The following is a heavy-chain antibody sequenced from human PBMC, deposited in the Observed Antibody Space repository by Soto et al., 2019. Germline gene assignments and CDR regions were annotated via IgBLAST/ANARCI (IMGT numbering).Heavy chain of an antibody. V-gene: IGHV3-11*01. J-gene: IGHJ4*02. CDR1: GFTFSDYD. D-gene: IGHD6-6*01. Sequence: ESGGGLVEPGGYLRISCAASGFTFSDYDMSWIRQSPGTGLEWVSFVSSSGTTMYFADSVKGQFTISRDNAKNSLYLQMNSLRAEDTAVYYCARMGPRAARPSYWGQGTLVTVSS. CDR3: ARMGPRAARPSY. CDR2: VSSSGTTM.